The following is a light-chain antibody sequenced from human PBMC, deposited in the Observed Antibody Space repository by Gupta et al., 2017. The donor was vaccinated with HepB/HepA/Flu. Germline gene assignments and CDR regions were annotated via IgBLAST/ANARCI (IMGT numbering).Light chain of an antibody. V-gene: IGKV3-11*01. CDR1: QSVGNS. CDR3: QQRSDWLRS. Sequence: EVVLTQSPATLSLSPGEKATLSCRASQSVGNSFAWYQHKPGPSPRLLIYDASTRATGIPARFSGGGSGTDFTLTITSLQPEDFSVYYCQQRSDWLRSFGPGTKL. CDR2: DAS. J-gene: IGKJ2*03.